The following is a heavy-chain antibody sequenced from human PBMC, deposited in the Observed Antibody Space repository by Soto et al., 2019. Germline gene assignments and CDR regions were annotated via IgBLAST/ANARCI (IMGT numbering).Heavy chain of an antibody. Sequence: EVQLLESGGGLVQPGGSLRLSCAASGFTFNTFAMSWVRQAPGKGLEWVSALSGCGSSTYYADSVKGRYTISRDNSKNTLYLQMNSLRVEDSADFFCARVPTTSRFFYYIDVWGKGTTVTVSS. CDR1: GFTFNTFA. V-gene: IGHV3-23*01. CDR3: ARVPTTSRFFYYIDV. CDR2: LSGCGSST. J-gene: IGHJ6*03. D-gene: IGHD1-1*01.